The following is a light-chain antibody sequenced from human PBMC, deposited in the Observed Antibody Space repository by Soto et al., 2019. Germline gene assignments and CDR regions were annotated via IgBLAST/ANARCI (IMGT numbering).Light chain of an antibody. J-gene: IGKJ5*01. CDR2: AAS. V-gene: IGKV1-9*01. CDR3: QQFKNYPIT. Sequence: IQLTQYPSSLSASVGDRVTFTCRASEDISSYLVWYQQKPGAAPKLLIYAASALHSGVPSRFSGSGSGTDFTLTISSPHPEDFAVYFCQQFKNYPITFGQGTRLEI. CDR1: EDISSY.